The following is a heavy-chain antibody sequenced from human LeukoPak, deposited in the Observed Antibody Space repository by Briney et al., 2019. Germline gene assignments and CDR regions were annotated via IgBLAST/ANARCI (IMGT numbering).Heavy chain of an antibody. CDR2: IYYSGST. V-gene: IGHV4-59*01. CDR3: VKSNSRYQPWTLDI. J-gene: IGHJ3*02. Sequence: PSETLSLTCTVSGVSISSYYWSWLRQPPGKGLEWIGYIYYSGSTNYNPSLKSRVTISVETSKNEFSLKLRSVTAADTAVYYCVKSNSRYQPWTLDIWGRGTMVTVSS. CDR1: GVSISSYY. D-gene: IGHD2-2*01.